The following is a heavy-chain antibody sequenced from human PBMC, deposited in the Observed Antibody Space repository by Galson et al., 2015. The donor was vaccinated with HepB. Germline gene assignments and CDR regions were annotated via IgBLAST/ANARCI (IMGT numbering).Heavy chain of an antibody. V-gene: IGHV3-11*01. CDR3: ARAALGWFDP. CDR2: ISSDGATI. J-gene: IGHJ5*02. Sequence: LRLSCAAYGFTFSDYYMTWIRQAPGKGLEWLSYISSDGATIYYADSVRGRFTISRDNARYSLYLQMNSLRAEDTALYYCARAALGWFDPWGQGTPVTVSS. D-gene: IGHD6-25*01. CDR1: GFTFSDYY.